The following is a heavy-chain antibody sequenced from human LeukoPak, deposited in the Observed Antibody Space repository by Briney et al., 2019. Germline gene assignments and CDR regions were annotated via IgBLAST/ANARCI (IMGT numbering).Heavy chain of an antibody. Sequence: ASVKVSCKASGYTFTGYYMHWVRQAPGQGLEWMGWINPNSGGTNYAQKLQGRVTMTTDTSTSTAYMELRSLRSDDTAVYYCARAATDYYDSSGYYPADWGQGTLVTVSS. J-gene: IGHJ4*02. V-gene: IGHV1-2*02. CDR2: INPNSGGT. CDR1: GYTFTGYY. D-gene: IGHD3-22*01. CDR3: ARAATDYYDSSGYYPAD.